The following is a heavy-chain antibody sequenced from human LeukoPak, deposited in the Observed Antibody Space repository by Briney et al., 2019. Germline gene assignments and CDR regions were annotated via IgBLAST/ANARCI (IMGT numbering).Heavy chain of an antibody. D-gene: IGHD3-3*01. Sequence: ASVKVSCKASGYTFTGYYMHWVRQAPGQGLEWMGWINPNSGGTNYAQKFQGRVTMTRDTSISTAYMEPSKLRSDDTAVYYCVSLRLNWFDPWGQGTLVTVSS. CDR1: GYTFTGYY. J-gene: IGHJ5*02. V-gene: IGHV1-2*02. CDR3: VSLRLNWFDP. CDR2: INPNSGGT.